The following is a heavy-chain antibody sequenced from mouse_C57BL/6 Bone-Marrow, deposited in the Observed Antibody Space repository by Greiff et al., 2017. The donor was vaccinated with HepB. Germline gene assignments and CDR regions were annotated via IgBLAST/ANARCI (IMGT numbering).Heavy chain of an antibody. J-gene: IGHJ1*03. CDR3: VGHYYGSSYGWYFDV. V-gene: IGHV10-1*01. CDR1: GFSFNTYA. D-gene: IGHD1-1*01. Sequence: DAGGGLVQPKGSLKLSCAASGFSFNTYAMNWVRQAPGKGLEWVARIRSKSNNYATYYADSVKDRFTISRDDSESMLYLQMNNLKTEDTAMYYCVGHYYGSSYGWYFDVWGTGTTVTVSS. CDR2: IRSKSNNYAT.